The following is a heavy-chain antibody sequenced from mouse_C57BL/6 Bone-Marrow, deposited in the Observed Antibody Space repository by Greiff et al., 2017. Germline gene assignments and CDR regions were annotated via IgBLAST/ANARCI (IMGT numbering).Heavy chain of an antibody. CDR1: GFTFSSYA. D-gene: IGHD2-4*01. CDR3: ARAPDYDGPMDY. CDR2: ISDGGSYT. V-gene: IGHV5-4*03. Sequence: DVMLVESGGGLVKPGGSLTLSCAASGFTFSSYAMSWVRQTPEKRLEWVATISDGGSYTYYPDNVKGRFTISRDNAKNNLYLQMSHLKSEDTAMYYCARAPDYDGPMDYWGQGTSVTVSS. J-gene: IGHJ4*01.